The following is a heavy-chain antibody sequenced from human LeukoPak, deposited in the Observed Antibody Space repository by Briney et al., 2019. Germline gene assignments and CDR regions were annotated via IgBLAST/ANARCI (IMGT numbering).Heavy chain of an antibody. CDR3: ARDAVGGLDS. D-gene: IGHD2-15*01. CDR2: IYYSGST. V-gene: IGHV4-31*02. J-gene: IGHJ1*01. Sequence: LRLSCAASGFTFSSYAMTWVRQAAGKGLEWIGYIYYSGSTYYNPSLKSRVTISVDTSKNQFSLKLSSVTAADTAVYYCARDAVGGLDSWGQGTLVTVSS. CDR1: GFTFSSYA.